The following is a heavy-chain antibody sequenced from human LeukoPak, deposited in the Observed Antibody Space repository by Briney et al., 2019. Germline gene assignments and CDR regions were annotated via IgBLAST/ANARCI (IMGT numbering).Heavy chain of an antibody. CDR1: GGSISSTGYY. V-gene: IGHV4-39*01. CDR3: AKPAYYDSNGYYSPFDY. J-gene: IGHJ4*02. D-gene: IGHD3-22*01. Sequence: SETLSLTCTVSGGSISSTGYYWGWIRQPPGQGLEWIGSIYYSGSAYYNPSLKSRVTISVDTSKNQFSLKLSSVTAADTAVYYCAKPAYYDSNGYYSPFDYWGQGTLVTVSS. CDR2: IYYSGSA.